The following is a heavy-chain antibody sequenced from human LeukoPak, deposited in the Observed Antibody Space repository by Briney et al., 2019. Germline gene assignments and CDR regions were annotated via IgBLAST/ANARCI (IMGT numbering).Heavy chain of an antibody. V-gene: IGHV4-4*07. CDR2: IYTSGST. CDR3: ARLYCSSTSCYYRGDAFDI. D-gene: IGHD2-2*01. CDR1: GGSISSYY. Sequence: SETLSLTCTVSGGSISSYYWSWIRQPAGKGLEWIGRIYTSGSTNYNPSLKSRVTMSVDTSKNQFSLKLSSVTAADTAVYYCARLYCSSTSCYYRGDAFDIWGQGTMVTVSS. J-gene: IGHJ3*02.